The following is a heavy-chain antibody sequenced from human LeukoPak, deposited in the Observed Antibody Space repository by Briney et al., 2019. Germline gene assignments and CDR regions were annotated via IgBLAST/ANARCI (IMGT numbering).Heavy chain of an antibody. CDR3: ARLSRDGYNYAYGMDV. V-gene: IGHV1-46*01. D-gene: IGHD5-24*01. J-gene: IGHJ6*02. Sequence: ASVKVSCKASGYTFTSYYMHWVRQAPGQGLEWMGIINPSGGSTSYAQKFQGRVTMTRDTSTSTVYMELSSLRSEDTAVYYYARLSRDGYNYAYGMDVWGQGTTVTVSS. CDR1: GYTFTSYY. CDR2: INPSGGST.